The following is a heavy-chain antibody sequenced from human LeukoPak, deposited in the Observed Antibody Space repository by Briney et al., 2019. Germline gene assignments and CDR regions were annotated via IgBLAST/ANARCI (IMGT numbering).Heavy chain of an antibody. Sequence: PSGTLSLTCAVSGGSISSSNWWSWVRQPPGKGLEWIGEFYHSGSTNYNPSLKSRVTISVDKSKNQFSLKLSSVTAADTAVYYCARGIVVVPASNWFDPWGQGTLVTVSS. D-gene: IGHD2-2*01. CDR1: GGSISSSNW. CDR2: FYHSGST. J-gene: IGHJ5*02. CDR3: ARGIVVVPASNWFDP. V-gene: IGHV4-4*02.